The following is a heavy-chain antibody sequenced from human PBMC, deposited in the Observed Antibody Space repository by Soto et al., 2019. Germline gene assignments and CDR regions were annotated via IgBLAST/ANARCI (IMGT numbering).Heavy chain of an antibody. V-gene: IGHV4-59*01. CDR3: ARVRYGSGSYLHAFDY. CDR1: GGSINSFY. J-gene: IGHJ4*02. D-gene: IGHD3-10*01. Sequence: SETLSLTCTVSGGSINSFYWSWIRQSPGKGLEWIGYIYYTGSTVYNPSLKRRTTISLDTSKNQFSLNLTSVTAADTAVYYCARVRYGSGSYLHAFDYWGQGTLVTVSS. CDR2: IYYTGST.